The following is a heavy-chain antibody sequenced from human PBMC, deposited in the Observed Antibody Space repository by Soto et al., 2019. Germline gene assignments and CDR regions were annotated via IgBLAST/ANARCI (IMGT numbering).Heavy chain of an antibody. CDR3: ARISSASSSWLPDY. V-gene: IGHV1-18*04. J-gene: IGHJ4*02. CDR2: INVYNGNT. D-gene: IGHD2-2*01. CDR1: GYTFTSNS. Sequence: SVKVSCKASGYTFTSNSIGGVREAPGQELEWMGWINVYNGNTKYAQQLQGRVTLTTDTSTSTAYMDLRSLRSDDTAVYYCARISSASSSWLPDYWGQGTLVTVSS.